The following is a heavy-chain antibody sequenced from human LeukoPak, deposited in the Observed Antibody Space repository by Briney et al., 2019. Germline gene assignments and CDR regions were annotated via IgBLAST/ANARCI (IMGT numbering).Heavy chain of an antibody. Sequence: ASVKVSCKASGYTFTGYYMHWVRQAPGQGLEWMGWINPNSGGTNYAQKFQGRVTMTRDTSISTAYMELSRLRSDDTAVYYCATAGACTNGVCYGFDPWGQGTLVTVSS. CDR1: GYTFTGYY. CDR2: INPNSGGT. D-gene: IGHD2-8*01. V-gene: IGHV1-2*02. CDR3: ATAGACTNGVCYGFDP. J-gene: IGHJ5*02.